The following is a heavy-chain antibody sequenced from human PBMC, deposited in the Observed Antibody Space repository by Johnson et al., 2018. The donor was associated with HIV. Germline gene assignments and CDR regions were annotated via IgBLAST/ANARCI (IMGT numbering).Heavy chain of an antibody. CDR3: ASFAAAGDAFDI. J-gene: IGHJ3*02. CDR1: GFTFSSYA. CDR2: ISYDGSNK. Sequence: QVQLVESGGGVVQPGRSLRLSCAASGFTFSSYAMHWVRQAPGKGLEWVAVISYDGSNKYYADSVKGRFTISRDNSKNTLYLQMNSLRAEDTAVYCWASFAAAGDAFDIWGQGTMVTVSS. V-gene: IGHV3-30-3*01. D-gene: IGHD6-13*01.